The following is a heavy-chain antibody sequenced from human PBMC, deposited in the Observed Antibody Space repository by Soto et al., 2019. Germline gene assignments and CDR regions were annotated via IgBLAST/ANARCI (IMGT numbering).Heavy chain of an antibody. CDR1: GGSFSGYY. D-gene: IGHD6-13*01. Sequence: QVQLQQWGAGLLKPSETLSLTCAVYGGSFSGYYWSWIRQPPGKGLEWIGEINQSGSTNYNPSLTSRVTISVDTSKNQSSLKLSSVTAADAAVYYCARTYSSSWSPFDYWGQGTLVTVSS. CDR2: INQSGST. V-gene: IGHV4-34*01. J-gene: IGHJ4*02. CDR3: ARTYSSSWSPFDY.